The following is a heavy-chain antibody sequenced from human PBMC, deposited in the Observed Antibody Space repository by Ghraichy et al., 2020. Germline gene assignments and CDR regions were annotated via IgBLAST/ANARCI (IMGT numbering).Heavy chain of an antibody. CDR2: ISSSSSTI. Sequence: GSLRLSCAASGFTFSSYSMNWVRQAPGKGLEWVSYISSSSSTIYYADSVKGRFTISRDNAKNSLYLQMNSLRAEDTAVYYCARDRGIAGYYYYGMDVWGQGTTVTVSS. J-gene: IGHJ6*02. V-gene: IGHV3-48*04. D-gene: IGHD1-20*01. CDR1: GFTFSSYS. CDR3: ARDRGIAGYYYYGMDV.